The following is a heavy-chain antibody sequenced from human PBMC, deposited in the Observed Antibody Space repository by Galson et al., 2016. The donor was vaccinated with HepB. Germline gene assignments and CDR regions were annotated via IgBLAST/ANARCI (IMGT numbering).Heavy chain of an antibody. Sequence: SETLSLTCSVSGGSMTTSSYNWGWIRQSPGKGLDWIGSMDNGITYYNASLKSRVTISLDTSKNQFSLRLNSVTAADTAVYYCARPRTTGAREPWSLWGQGTLVTVSS. D-gene: IGHD7-27*01. CDR3: ARPRTTGAREPWSL. J-gene: IGHJ4*02. CDR2: MDNGIT. CDR1: GGSMTTSSYN. V-gene: IGHV4-39*01.